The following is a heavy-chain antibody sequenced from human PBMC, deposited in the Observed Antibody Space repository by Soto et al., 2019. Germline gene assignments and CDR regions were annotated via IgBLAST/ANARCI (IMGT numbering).Heavy chain of an antibody. Sequence: SETLSLTCTVSGGSVSSGSYYWSWIRQPPGKGLEWIGYIYYSGSTNYNPSLKSRVTISVDTSKNQFSLKLSSVTAADTAVYYCAKDSLGDYYYYGLDVWGQGTTVTVSS. CDR3: AKDSLGDYYYYGLDV. D-gene: IGHD2-15*01. CDR2: IYYSGST. CDR1: GGSVSSGSYY. V-gene: IGHV4-61*01. J-gene: IGHJ6*02.